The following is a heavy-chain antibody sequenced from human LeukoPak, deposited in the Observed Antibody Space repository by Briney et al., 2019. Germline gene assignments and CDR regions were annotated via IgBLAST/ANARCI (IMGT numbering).Heavy chain of an antibody. CDR1: GFTFSSYA. J-gene: IGHJ4*02. CDR3: ARTSQGIAVAGPFDY. Sequence: PGGSLRLSCAASGFTFSSYAMHWVRQAPGKGLEYVSAISSNGGSTYYANSVKGRFTISRDNPKNTLYLQMGSLRAEDMAVYYCARTSQGIAVAGPFDYWGQGTLVTVSS. CDR2: ISSNGGST. D-gene: IGHD6-19*01. V-gene: IGHV3-64*01.